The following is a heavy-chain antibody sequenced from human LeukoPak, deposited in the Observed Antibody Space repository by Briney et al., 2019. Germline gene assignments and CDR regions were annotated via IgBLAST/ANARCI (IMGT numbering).Heavy chain of an antibody. Sequence: ASVKVSCKASGGTFSSYAISWVRQAPGQGLEWMGGIIPIFGTANYAQKFQGRVTITADESTSTAYMELSSLRSEDTAVYYCARGYCSSTSCYTARGGYFDYWGQGTLVTVSS. CDR3: ARGYCSSTSCYTARGGYFDY. D-gene: IGHD2-2*02. CDR2: IIPIFGTA. CDR1: GGTFSSYA. V-gene: IGHV1-69*01. J-gene: IGHJ4*02.